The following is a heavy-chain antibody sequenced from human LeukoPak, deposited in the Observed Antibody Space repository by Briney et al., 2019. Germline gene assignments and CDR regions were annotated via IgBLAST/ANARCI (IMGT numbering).Heavy chain of an antibody. D-gene: IGHD2-15*01. CDR3: AKRYCTGGSCCPDY. CDR2: IWYDGSNK. V-gene: IGHV3-33*06. Sequence: GRSLRLSCAASGFTFSSYGMHWVRQAPGKGLEWVAVIWYDGSNKYYADSVKGRFTISRDNSKNTLYLQMNSLRAEDTAVYYCAKRYCTGGSCCPDYWGQGTLVTVSS. J-gene: IGHJ4*02. CDR1: GFTFSSYG.